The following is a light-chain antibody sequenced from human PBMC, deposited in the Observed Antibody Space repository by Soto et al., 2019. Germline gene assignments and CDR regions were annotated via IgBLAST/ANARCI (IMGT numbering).Light chain of an antibody. J-gene: IGKJ2*01. CDR2: GSS. Sequence: EIVLTQSPGTLSLSPGERATLSCRASQSVSSSYLTWYQQKPGQAPRVLVYGSSRRATGIPDRFSGSGSGTDFTLTISRLEPEDFAVYYCQQYGRSPGYTFDQGTKLEIK. CDR3: QQYGRSPGYT. CDR1: QSVSSSY. V-gene: IGKV3-20*01.